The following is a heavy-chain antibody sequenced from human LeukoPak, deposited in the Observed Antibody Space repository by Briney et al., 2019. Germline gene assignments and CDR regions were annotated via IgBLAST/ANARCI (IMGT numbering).Heavy chain of an antibody. CDR1: GGSFSGYY. V-gene: IGHV4-34*01. D-gene: IGHD5/OR15-5a*01. Sequence: SETLSLTCAVSGGSFSGYYWYWIRQPPGKGLEWIGEINHGESTNYNPSLKSRVTLSVDMSKNQFSLNLSSVTAADTAVYWCARQRTVSTTRGFDIWGQGTMVTVSS. J-gene: IGHJ3*02. CDR2: INHGEST. CDR3: ARQRTVSTTRGFDI.